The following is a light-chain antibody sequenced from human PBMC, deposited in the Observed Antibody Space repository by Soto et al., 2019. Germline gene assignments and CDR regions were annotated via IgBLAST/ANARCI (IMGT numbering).Light chain of an antibody. V-gene: IGKV3-15*01. J-gene: IGKJ2*01. Sequence: EIVMTQSPATLSVSPGERGTLSCRASQSVSSNLAWYQQKPAQAPRLLIYGASTRASGIPARFSGSGSGTEFTLTISRLQSEDFAVYYCQKYNNWPYTFGQGTKLEIK. CDR3: QKYNNWPYT. CDR1: QSVSSN. CDR2: GAS.